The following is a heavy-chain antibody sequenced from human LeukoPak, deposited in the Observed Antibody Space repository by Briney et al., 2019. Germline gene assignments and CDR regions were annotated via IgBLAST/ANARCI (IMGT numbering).Heavy chain of an antibody. D-gene: IGHD6-13*01. J-gene: IGHJ4*02. CDR1: GGSISSYY. Sequence: PSETLSLTCTVSGGSISSYYWSWIRQPPGKGLEWIGEINHSGSTNYNPSLKSRVTISVDTSKNQFSLKLSSVTAADTAVYYCARRAAAVALDYWGQGTLVTVSS. V-gene: IGHV4-34*01. CDR2: INHSGST. CDR3: ARRAAAVALDY.